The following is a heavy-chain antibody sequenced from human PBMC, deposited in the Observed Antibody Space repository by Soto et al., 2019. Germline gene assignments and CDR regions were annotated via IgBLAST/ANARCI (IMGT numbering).Heavy chain of an antibody. V-gene: IGHV1-3*01. CDR3: AIRPRISSSWYGREGWFDP. J-gene: IGHJ5*02. D-gene: IGHD6-13*01. Sequence: QVQLVQSGAEVKKPGASVKVSCKASGYTFTSYAMHWLRQAPGQRLEWMGWINAGNGNTKYSQKFQGRVTITRDTSASTAYMELISLRSEDTAVYYFAIRPRISSSWYGREGWFDPWGQGTLVTVSS. CDR2: INAGNGNT. CDR1: GYTFTSYA.